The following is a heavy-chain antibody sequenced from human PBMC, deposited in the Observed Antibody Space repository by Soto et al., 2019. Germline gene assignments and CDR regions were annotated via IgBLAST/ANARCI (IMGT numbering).Heavy chain of an antibody. Sequence: QVQLVESGGGVVQPGRSLRLSCAASGFTFSSYGMHWVRQAPGKGLEWVAVIWYDGSNKYYADSVKGRFTISRDNSKNTLYLQMNSLRAEDTAVYYCAREGHDYDFWSGFAFDIWGQGTMVTVSS. CDR2: IWYDGSNK. CDR3: AREGHDYDFWSGFAFDI. V-gene: IGHV3-33*01. CDR1: GFTFSSYG. J-gene: IGHJ3*02. D-gene: IGHD3-3*01.